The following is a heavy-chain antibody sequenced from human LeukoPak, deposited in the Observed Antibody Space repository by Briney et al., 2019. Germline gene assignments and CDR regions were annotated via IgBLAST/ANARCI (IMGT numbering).Heavy chain of an antibody. V-gene: IGHV3-72*01. CDR1: GFTFSDYY. CDR2: IRNKANSYTT. CDR3: ARESKLGAAPTGGYYYYGMDV. D-gene: IGHD2-15*01. J-gene: IGHJ6*02. Sequence: GGSLRLSCAASGFTFSDYYMDWVRQAPGMGLECVGRIRNKANSYTTEYAASVSGRFTISRDDSKDSLCLQMNSLKTEDTAVYYCARESKLGAAPTGGYYYYGMDVWGQGTTVTVSS.